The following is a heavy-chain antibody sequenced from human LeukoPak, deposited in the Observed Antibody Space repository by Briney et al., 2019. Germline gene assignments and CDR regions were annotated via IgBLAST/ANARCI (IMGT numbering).Heavy chain of an antibody. CDR2: INPSGGST. V-gene: IGHV1-46*01. CDR1: GYTFTSYY. D-gene: IGHD2-2*02. CDR3: ARGGYCSSTSSYTPYYYYGMDV. Sequence: GASVKVSCKASGYTFTSYYMHWVRQAPGQGLEWMGLINPSGGSTSYAQKFQGRVTMTRDTSTSTVYMELSSLRSEDTAVYYCARGGYCSSTSSYTPYYYYGMDVWGQGTTVTVSS. J-gene: IGHJ6*02.